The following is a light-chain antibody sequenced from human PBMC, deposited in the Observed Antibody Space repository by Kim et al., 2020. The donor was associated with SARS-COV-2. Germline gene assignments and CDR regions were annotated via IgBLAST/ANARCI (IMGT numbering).Light chain of an antibody. Sequence: QSVLTQPPSASATPGQRVTISCSGSSSNIGSNTVNWYQQLPGTAPKLIIYSNNQRPSGIPDRFSGSKSGTSATLAITGLQTGDEADYYCAAWDNSLNGGVFGGGTQLTVL. V-gene: IGLV1-44*01. CDR3: AAWDNSLNGGV. CDR2: SNN. J-gene: IGLJ3*02. CDR1: SSNIGSNT.